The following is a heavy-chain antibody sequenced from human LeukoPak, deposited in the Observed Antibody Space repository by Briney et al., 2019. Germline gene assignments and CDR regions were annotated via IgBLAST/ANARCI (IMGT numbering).Heavy chain of an antibody. J-gene: IGHJ5*02. Sequence: ASVKVSCKASGYTFTSYAMHWVRQAPGQRLEWMGWINAGNGNTKYSQKFQGRVTITRDTSASTAYMELSSLRSEDTAVYYCARDRPHYDFWSGPPNCFGPWAREPWSPSPQ. CDR2: INAGNGNT. CDR3: ARDRPHYDFWSGPPNCFGP. V-gene: IGHV1-3*01. D-gene: IGHD3-3*01. CDR1: GYTFTSYA.